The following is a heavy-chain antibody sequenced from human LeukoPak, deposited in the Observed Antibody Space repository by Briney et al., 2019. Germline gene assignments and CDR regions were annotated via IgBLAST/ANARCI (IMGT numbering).Heavy chain of an antibody. J-gene: IGHJ6*02. D-gene: IGHD2-15*01. CDR1: GFTFSSYS. V-gene: IGHV3-21*01. CDR3: ATEYCSGGSCYSFSMDV. Sequence: GGSLRLSCAASGFTFSSYSMNWVRQAPGKGLEWVSSISSSSSYIYYADSVKGRFTIFRDNAKNSLYLQMNSLRAEDTAVYYCATEYCSGGSCYSFSMDVWGQGTTVTVSS. CDR2: ISSSSSYI.